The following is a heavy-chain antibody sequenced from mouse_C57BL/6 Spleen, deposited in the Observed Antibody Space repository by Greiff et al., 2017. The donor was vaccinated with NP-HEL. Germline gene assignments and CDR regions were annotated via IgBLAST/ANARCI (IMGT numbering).Heavy chain of an antibody. CDR2: IDPSDSDT. Sequence: VQLQQPGAELVMPGASVKLSCKASGYTFTSYWMHWVKQRPGQGLEWIGEIDPSDSDTNYNQKFKGKSTLTVDKSSSTAYMQLSILTSEDSAVYYCARSTTVVADYYAMDYWGQGTSVTVSS. CDR3: ARSTTVVADYYAMDY. V-gene: IGHV1-69*01. J-gene: IGHJ4*01. D-gene: IGHD1-1*01. CDR1: GYTFTSYW.